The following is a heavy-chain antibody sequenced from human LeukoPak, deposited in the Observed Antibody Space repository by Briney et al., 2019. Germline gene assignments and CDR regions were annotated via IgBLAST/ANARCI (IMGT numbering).Heavy chain of an antibody. CDR3: VRIRDGYTVFDY. J-gene: IGHJ4*02. CDR1: GGSIRSFY. D-gene: IGHD5-24*01. Sequence: SETLSLTCTVSGGSIRSFYWSWIRQPPGKGLEWIGDIYYSGSTNYNPSLRSRVTISVDASKNQFSLKLSSVTAADTAVYYCVRIRDGYTVFDYWGQGTLVTVSS. V-gene: IGHV4-59*01. CDR2: IYYSGST.